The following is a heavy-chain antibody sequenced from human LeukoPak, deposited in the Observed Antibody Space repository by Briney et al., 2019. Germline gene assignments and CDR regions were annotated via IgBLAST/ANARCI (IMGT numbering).Heavy chain of an antibody. J-gene: IGHJ4*02. CDR2: ISPNGGST. V-gene: IGHV3-64D*06. D-gene: IGHD3-22*01. CDR3: ARDSRYYYDSSGYYYMIY. Sequence: GGSLRLSCSASGFTFSAYAVHWVRQAPGKGLEYVSAISPNGGSTYYADSVKGRFTISRDNSKNTLYLQMSSLRVEDTAVYYCARDSRYYYDSSGYYYMIYWGQGTLVTVSS. CDR1: GFTFSAYA.